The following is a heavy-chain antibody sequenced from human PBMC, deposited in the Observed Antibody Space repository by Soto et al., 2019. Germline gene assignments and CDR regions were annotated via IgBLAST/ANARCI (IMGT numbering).Heavy chain of an antibody. CDR2: IIPISGTA. D-gene: IGHD2-2*01. CDR3: ARSQGSSTSLEIYYYYYYGMDV. V-gene: IGHV1-69*01. Sequence: QVQLVQSGAEVKKPGSSVKVSCKASGGTFSSYAISWVRQAPGQGLEWMGGIIPISGTANYAQKFQGSVTITADESTSTAYMEISSLRSEDTAVYYCARSQGSSTSLEIYYYYYYGMDVWGQGTTVTVSS. J-gene: IGHJ6*02. CDR1: GGTFSSYA.